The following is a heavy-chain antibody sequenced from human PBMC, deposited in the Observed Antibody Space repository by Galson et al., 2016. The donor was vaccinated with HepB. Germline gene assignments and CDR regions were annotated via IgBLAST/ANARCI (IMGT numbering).Heavy chain of an antibody. Sequence: SLRLSCAASGFTFSTYSMNWVRQAPGKGLEWVSYMSSGSSSIYYADSVKGRFTISRDNSKNTVHLQMNNMRAEDTAVYYCAKGADTAMDSWGQGTLVTVSS. J-gene: IGHJ4*02. CDR3: AKGADTAMDS. CDR1: GFTFSTYS. V-gene: IGHV3-48*01. D-gene: IGHD5-18*01. CDR2: MSSGSSSI.